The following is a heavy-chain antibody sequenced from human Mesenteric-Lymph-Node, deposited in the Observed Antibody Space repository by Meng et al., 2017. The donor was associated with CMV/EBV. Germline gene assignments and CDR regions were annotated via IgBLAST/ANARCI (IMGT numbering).Heavy chain of an antibody. CDR1: EDTFTSHW. Sequence: GESLKISCKGSEDTFTSHWVGWVRQMPGKGPECMGIIYPADSDSRYSPSFQGQVTISADKSISTAYLQWSSLKASDTAMYYCARPAPFDGMDVWGQGTTVTVSS. D-gene: IGHD6-25*01. CDR3: ARPAPFDGMDV. V-gene: IGHV5-51*01. CDR2: IYPADSDS. J-gene: IGHJ6*02.